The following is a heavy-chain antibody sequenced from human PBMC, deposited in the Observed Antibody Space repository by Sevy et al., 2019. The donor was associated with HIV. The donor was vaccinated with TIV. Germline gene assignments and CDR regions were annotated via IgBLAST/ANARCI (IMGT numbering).Heavy chain of an antibody. CDR3: ARTPGAYDAFDL. CDR1: GFTFSSYS. CDR2: ISGLSNYI. V-gene: IGHV3-21*01. J-gene: IGHJ3*01. D-gene: IGHD7-27*01. Sequence: GGSLRLSCAASGFTFSSYSMNWVRQAPGTGLEWVSSISGLSNYIYYADSLKGRFTISRDKAKNSLYLQMNSLRAEDTAEYYCARTPGAYDAFDLWGQGTMVTVSS.